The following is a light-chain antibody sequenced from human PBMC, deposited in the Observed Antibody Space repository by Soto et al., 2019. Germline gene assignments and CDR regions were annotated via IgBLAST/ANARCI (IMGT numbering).Light chain of an antibody. Sequence: EIVMTQSPATLSVSPGERATLSCRASQSVSSNLAWYQQKPGQAPRLLFYGASTRATGIPARFSGSGSGTDLTLTISSLQSEDFAFYYSQQYNNWPWTCGQGTKVEIK. CDR3: QQYNNWPWT. CDR2: GAS. V-gene: IGKV3-15*01. CDR1: QSVSSN. J-gene: IGKJ1*01.